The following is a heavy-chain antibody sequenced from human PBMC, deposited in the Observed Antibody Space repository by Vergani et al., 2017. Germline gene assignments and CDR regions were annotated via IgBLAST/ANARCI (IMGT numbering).Heavy chain of an antibody. CDR1: GYTFTSYA. CDR2: INTNTGNP. J-gene: IGHJ3*02. Sequence: QVQLVQSGSELKKPGASVKVSCKASGYTFTSYAMNWVRQAPGQGLEWMGWINTNTGNPTDAQGFTGRFVFSLDTSVSTAYLQISSLKAEDTAVYYCARDLTYYYGSGSYWSAFDIWGQGTMVTVSS. CDR3: ARDLTYYYGSGSYWSAFDI. D-gene: IGHD3-10*01. V-gene: IGHV7-4-1*02.